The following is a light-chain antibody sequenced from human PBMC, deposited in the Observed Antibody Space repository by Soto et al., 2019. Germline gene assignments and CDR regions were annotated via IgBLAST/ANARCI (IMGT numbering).Light chain of an antibody. CDR1: QSVSSSY. CDR2: GAS. Sequence: EIGLKQSPGTLSLYPGERATLSCRASQSVSSSYLAWYQQKPGQAPRLLIYGASSRATGIPDRFSGSGSGTDFTLTISRLEPEDFAVYYCQQYGSSSWTFGQGTKVDI. V-gene: IGKV3-20*01. CDR3: QQYGSSSWT. J-gene: IGKJ1*01.